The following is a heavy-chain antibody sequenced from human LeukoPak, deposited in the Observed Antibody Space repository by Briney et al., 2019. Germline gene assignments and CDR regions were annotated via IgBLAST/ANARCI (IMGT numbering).Heavy chain of an antibody. CDR3: ARDIVVVPAACEYFDY. J-gene: IGHJ4*02. Sequence: ASVKVSCKASGYTFTSYGISWVRQAPGQGLEWMGWISAYNGNTNYAQKLQGRVTMTTDTSTSTAYMELRSLRSDDTAVYYCARDIVVVPAACEYFDYWGQGTLVTVSS. CDR1: GYTFTSYG. V-gene: IGHV1-18*01. D-gene: IGHD2-2*01. CDR2: ISAYNGNT.